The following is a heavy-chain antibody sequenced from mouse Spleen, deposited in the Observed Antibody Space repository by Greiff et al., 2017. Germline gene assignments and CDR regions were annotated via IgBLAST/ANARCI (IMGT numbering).Heavy chain of an antibody. Sequence: EVQLVESGGGLVKPGGSLKLSCAASGFTFSSYAMSWVRQTPEKRLEWVATISDGGSYTYYPDNVKGRFTISRDNAKNNLYLQMSHLKSEDTAMYYCAREDSNYSFDYWGQGTTLTVSS. CDR3: AREDSNYSFDY. V-gene: IGHV5-4*01. CDR1: GFTFSSYA. CDR2: ISDGGSYT. D-gene: IGHD2-5*01. J-gene: IGHJ2*01.